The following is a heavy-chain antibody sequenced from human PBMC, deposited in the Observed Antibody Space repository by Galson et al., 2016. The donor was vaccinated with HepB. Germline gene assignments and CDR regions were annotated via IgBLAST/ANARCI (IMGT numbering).Heavy chain of an antibody. CDR3: ASGTGAYVQ. CDR1: GDSVSRNTAA. Sequence: AISGDSVSRNTAAWNWIRQSPSRGLEWLGRTYYRSKWSSDYAVSMKSRITINADTSMNQFSLRLNSVTPEDTAVYYCASGTGAYVQWGQGTLVTVSS. CDR2: TYYRSKWSS. D-gene: IGHD5-12*01. J-gene: IGHJ4*02. V-gene: IGHV6-1*01.